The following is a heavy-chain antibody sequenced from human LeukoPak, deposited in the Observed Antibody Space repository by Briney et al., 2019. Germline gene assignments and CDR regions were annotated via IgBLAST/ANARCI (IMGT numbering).Heavy chain of an antibody. CDR3: ARTRSTLYYSYGMDG. CDR2: INPNSGGT. CDR1: GYTFTGYY. J-gene: IGHJ6*02. Sequence: ASVKVSCKASGYTFTGYYMHRVRQPPGQGLEWMGWINPNSGGTNYAQKFQGRVTMTRDTSISTAYMELSRLRSDDTAVYYSARTRSTLYYSYGMDGWGQGTTVTVSS. D-gene: IGHD2-2*01. V-gene: IGHV1-2*02.